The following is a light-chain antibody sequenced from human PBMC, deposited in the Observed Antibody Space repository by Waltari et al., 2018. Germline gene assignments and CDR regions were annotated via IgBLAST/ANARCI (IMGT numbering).Light chain of an antibody. J-gene: IGKJ2*03. CDR2: YAN. CDR1: QGISRY. V-gene: IGKV1-39*01. Sequence: DIQMSQSPSPLSASVGDRVTITCRASQGISRYLNWYQQKPGKAPKLLIYYANRLAIGVPSRFSGSGSGTEFTLTISSLQPEDFATYYCQQGNSNPYSFGQGTKVEIK. CDR3: QQGNSNPYS.